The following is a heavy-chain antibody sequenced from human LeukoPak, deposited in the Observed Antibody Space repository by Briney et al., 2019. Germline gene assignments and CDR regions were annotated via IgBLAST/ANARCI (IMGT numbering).Heavy chain of an antibody. CDR1: GFTFSSYA. V-gene: IGHV3-23*01. CDR3: ARDDHGDYAFDY. CDR2: ISGGGGVT. Sequence: GGSLRLSCAASGFTFSSYAMSWVRQAPGKGLEWVSAISGGGGVTDNADSVKGRFTVSRDNSKNTLYLRMNSLRVEDTAVYYCARDDHGDYAFDYWGQGTLVTVSS. D-gene: IGHD4-17*01. J-gene: IGHJ4*02.